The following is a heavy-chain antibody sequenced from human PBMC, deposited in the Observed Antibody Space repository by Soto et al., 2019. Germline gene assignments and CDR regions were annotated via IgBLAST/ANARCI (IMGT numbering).Heavy chain of an antibody. Sequence: SETLSLTCTVSGASISSYYWSWIRQPPGKGLEWMGFTYHRGTTNYNPSLKSRVTIVVDTSKNQFSLRLRSVTAADTATYYCAHTPITGTTFGYWGQGTLVTVSS. J-gene: IGHJ4*02. V-gene: IGHV4-59*13. CDR3: AHTPITGTTFGY. D-gene: IGHD1-7*01. CDR1: GASISSYY. CDR2: TYHRGTT.